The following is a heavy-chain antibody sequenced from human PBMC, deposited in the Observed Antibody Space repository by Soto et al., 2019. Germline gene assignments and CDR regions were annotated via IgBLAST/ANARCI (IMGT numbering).Heavy chain of an antibody. CDR3: AGYNWNYYFAP. CDR2: IYHSGST. D-gene: IGHD1-7*01. J-gene: IGHJ5*02. V-gene: IGHV4-61*01. Sequence: PSETLSLTCTVSGGSVRDGSYYWAWLRQPPGKGLEWIGHIYHSGSTIYNPSLKSRVTISIDTSKSQFSLNLNSMTAADTAVYYCAGYNWNYYFAPWGQGTLVTVS. CDR1: GGSVRDGSYY.